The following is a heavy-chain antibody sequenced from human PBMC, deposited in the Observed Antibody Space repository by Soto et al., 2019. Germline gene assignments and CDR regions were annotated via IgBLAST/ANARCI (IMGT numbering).Heavy chain of an antibody. CDR3: ARGEGGPRWGSIDY. Sequence: QVQLVQSGAEVKKPGASVKVSCKASGYTFTGYYMHWVRQAPGQGLEWMGWINPNSGGTNYAQKFQGWVTMPGDTAISTAYMELSRLRSDDTAVYYCARGEGGPRWGSIDYWGQGTRVTVAS. D-gene: IGHD2-21*01. J-gene: IGHJ4*02. CDR1: GYTFTGYY. CDR2: INPNSGGT. V-gene: IGHV1-2*04.